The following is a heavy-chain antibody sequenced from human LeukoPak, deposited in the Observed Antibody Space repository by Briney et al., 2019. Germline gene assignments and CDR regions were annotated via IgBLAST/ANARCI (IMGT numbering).Heavy chain of an antibody. V-gene: IGHV3-23*01. J-gene: IGHJ4*02. Sequence: GGSLRLSCGASGFTFSNFAMSWVRQAPGEGLEWFSAVSGSGGSTYYADSVKGRFTISRDNSKNTLYPQMNSLRAEDTAVYFCAKGSAAVRPYYFDSWGQGTLVTVSS. CDR3: AKGSAAVRPYYFDS. CDR1: GFTFSNFA. CDR2: VSGSGGST. D-gene: IGHD3-10*01.